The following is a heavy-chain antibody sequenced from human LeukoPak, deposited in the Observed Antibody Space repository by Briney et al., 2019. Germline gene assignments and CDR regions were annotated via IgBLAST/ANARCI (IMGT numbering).Heavy chain of an antibody. CDR1: GGSISSYY. D-gene: IGHD3-22*01. CDR3: ARADSSGYYFDY. V-gene: IGHV4-59*01. J-gene: IGHJ4*02. Sequence: PSETLSLTCTVSGGSISSYYWGWIRQPPGKRLEWIGYIYYSGSTNYDPSLKSRVTISVDTSKNQFSLKLSSVTAADTAVYYCARADSSGYYFDYWGQGTLVTISS. CDR2: IYYSGST.